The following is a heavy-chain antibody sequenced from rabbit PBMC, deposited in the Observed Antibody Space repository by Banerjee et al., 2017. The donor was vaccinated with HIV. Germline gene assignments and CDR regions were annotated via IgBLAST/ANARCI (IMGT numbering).Heavy chain of an antibody. CDR3: ARDIGSVYGKYL. CDR2: IYTGSSGTT. D-gene: IGHD1-1*01. V-gene: IGHV1S45*01. Sequence: QAQLVAAGGGLVPPGGLLPTCCTASGFPFGVYLMSWVRQAPGKGLEWIGCIYTGSSGTTYYASWAKGRFTISKTSSTTVTLQMTSLAAADTASYFCARDIGSVYGKYLWGPGTLVTVS. J-gene: IGHJ4*01. CDR1: GFPFGVYL.